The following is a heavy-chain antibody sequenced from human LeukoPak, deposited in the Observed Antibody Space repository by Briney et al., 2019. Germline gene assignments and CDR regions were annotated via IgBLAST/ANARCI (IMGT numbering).Heavy chain of an antibody. CDR3: ARADSSGYYLVGGFDI. CDR1: GYTFNTYI. D-gene: IGHD3-22*01. CDR2: ISTSSSYI. J-gene: IGHJ3*02. V-gene: IGHV3-21*01. Sequence: GGSLRLSCAASGYTFNTYIMNWVRKAPGKGLEWFSSISTSSSYIYYADSVKGRFTISRDNAKNSLFLQMDSLRADDTAVYYCARADSSGYYLVGGFDIWGQGTIVTVSS.